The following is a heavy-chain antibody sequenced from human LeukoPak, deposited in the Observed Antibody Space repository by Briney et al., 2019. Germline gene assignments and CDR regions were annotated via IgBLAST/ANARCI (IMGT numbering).Heavy chain of an antibody. D-gene: IGHD3-22*01. J-gene: IGHJ4*02. CDR3: EREYGYYYDTSVYTFDN. V-gene: IGHV4-4*07. CDR2: IYTSGST. CDR1: GGSSNNYY. Sequence: SETLSHTCTVSGGSSNNYYCSWIRQSAGKGLEWIGRIYTSGSTNYNPSLKSRVSMSVDTFKNQFSLRLRSVTAVVTGLYYCEREYGYYYDTSVYTFDNWGQGIRVTVSS.